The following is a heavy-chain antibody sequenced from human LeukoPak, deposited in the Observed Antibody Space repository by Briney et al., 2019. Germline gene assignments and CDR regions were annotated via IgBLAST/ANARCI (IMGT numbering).Heavy chain of an antibody. Sequence: SETLSLTCTVSGGSISSSSYYWGWIRQPPGKGLDWIGSIYYSGSTYYNPSLKSRVTISVDTSKNQFSLKLSSVTAADTAVYYCARHHPVSRLLPKGGFDYWGQGTLVTVSS. CDR1: GGSISSSSYY. V-gene: IGHV4-39*01. CDR3: ARHHPVSRLLPKGGFDY. D-gene: IGHD3-22*01. J-gene: IGHJ4*02. CDR2: IYYSGST.